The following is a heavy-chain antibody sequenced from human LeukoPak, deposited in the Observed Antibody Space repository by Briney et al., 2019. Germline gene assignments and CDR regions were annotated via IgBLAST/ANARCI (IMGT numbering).Heavy chain of an antibody. CDR3: ARDLRGHDY. V-gene: IGHV4-39*07. CDR1: GGSISSSSSF. J-gene: IGHJ4*02. CDR2: IKNGGSP. Sequence: SETLSLTCTVSGGSISSSSSFWGWIRQPPGKGLEWIGHIKNGGSPNYNPPLKSRVTISLDTSKNQFSLKLSSVTAADTAVYYCARDLRGHDYWGQGTLVTVSS.